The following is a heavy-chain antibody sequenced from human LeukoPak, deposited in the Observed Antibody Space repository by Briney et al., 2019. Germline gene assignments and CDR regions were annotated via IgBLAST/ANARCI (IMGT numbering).Heavy chain of an antibody. J-gene: IGHJ4*02. CDR1: GFTLSSYE. V-gene: IGHV3-23*01. D-gene: IGHD6-19*01. CDR3: AKEGGWSSYYFDY. Sequence: GGSLRLSCTVSGFTLSSYEMSWIRQAPGKGLEWVSSIDYSGGSSYYADSVKGRFTISRDDSKNTLYLQMNSLRAEDTAVYYCAKEGGWSSYYFDYWGQGTLVTVSS. CDR2: IDYSGGSS.